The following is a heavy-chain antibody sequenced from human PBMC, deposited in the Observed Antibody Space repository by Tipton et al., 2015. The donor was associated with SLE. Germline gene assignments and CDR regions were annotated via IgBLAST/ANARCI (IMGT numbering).Heavy chain of an antibody. CDR1: GGSISSGDYS. V-gene: IGHV4-30-2*01. CDR2: TYHSGSS. CDR3: ARGERH. Sequence: LSCAVSGGSISSGDYSWSWNRQPPGKGLEWIGYTYHSGSSYYNSSLKRRVTISVDRSKNQFSLRLSSVTAADTAAYYCARGERHWGQGTLVTVSS. J-gene: IGHJ4*02.